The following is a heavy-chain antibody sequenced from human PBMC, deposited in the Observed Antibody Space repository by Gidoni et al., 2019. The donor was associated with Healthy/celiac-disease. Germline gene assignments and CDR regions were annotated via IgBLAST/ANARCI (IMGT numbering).Heavy chain of an antibody. CDR3: ARDGIVGATYPFDY. Sequence: QVQLQQWGAGLLKPSETLSLTCAVYGGSFSGYYWSWIRQPPGKGLEWIGEINHSGSTNYNPSLKSRVTISVDTSKNQFSLKLSSVTAADTAVYYCARDGIVGATYPFDYWGQGTLVTVSS. J-gene: IGHJ4*02. D-gene: IGHD1-26*01. CDR1: GGSFSGYY. V-gene: IGHV4-34*01. CDR2: INHSGST.